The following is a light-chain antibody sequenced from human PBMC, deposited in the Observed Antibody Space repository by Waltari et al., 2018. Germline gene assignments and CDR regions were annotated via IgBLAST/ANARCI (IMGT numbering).Light chain of an antibody. CDR3: QQYNNWPPWT. J-gene: IGKJ1*01. CDR2: GAS. V-gene: IGKV3-15*01. CDR1: QSVRNN. Sequence: EIVMTQSPATLSVSPGERATLSCRASQSVRNNLVWYQQKPGQAPRLRLYGASTRVTGIPARFSGSGSGTEFTLTISSLQSEDFAVYYCQQYNNWPPWTFGQGTKVEIK.